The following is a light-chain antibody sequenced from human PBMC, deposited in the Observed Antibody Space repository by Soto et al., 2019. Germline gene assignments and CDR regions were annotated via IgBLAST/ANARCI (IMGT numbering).Light chain of an antibody. CDR2: EVS. V-gene: IGLV2-8*01. J-gene: IGLJ3*02. CDR3: CSYAGTNSLKV. Sequence: QSALTQPPSASGSPGQSVTISCTGTSSDVGGYNYVSWYQQHPGKAPKLMIYEVSKRPSGVPDRFSGSKSGNTASLTVSGLQAEDEADYYCCSYAGTNSLKVFGGGTKLTVL. CDR1: SSDVGGYNY.